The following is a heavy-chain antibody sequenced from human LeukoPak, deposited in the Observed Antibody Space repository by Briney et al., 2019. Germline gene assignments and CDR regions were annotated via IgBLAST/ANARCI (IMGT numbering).Heavy chain of an antibody. CDR2: INLSGST. D-gene: IGHD6-19*01. Sequence: SSETLSLTSADHGGSFRGYYWSWIRQPPGKGLERIGEINLSGSTNYNPSLKSRVTIPVATSMTRSSCKLSSVAAAHTAVYYCARGQMRSGWYFSYYYYYGMDVWGQGTTVTVSS. J-gene: IGHJ6*02. CDR1: GGSFRGYY. V-gene: IGHV4-34*01. CDR3: ARGQMRSGWYFSYYYYYGMDV.